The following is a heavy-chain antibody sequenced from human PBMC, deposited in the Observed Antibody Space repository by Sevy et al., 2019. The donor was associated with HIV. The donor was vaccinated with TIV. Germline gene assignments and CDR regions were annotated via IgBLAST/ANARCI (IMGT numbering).Heavy chain of an antibody. CDR3: EKDSEYSINWYPGY. Sequence: GGSLRLSCAASGFTFSSDGMHWVREAPGTGLVWVAVISYDGSYKYYGDSVKGLFTISRDNSKNMLYLQMKSLSPEDTAVYYCEKDSEYSINWYPGYWGQGTLVTVSS. CDR2: ISYDGSYK. J-gene: IGHJ4*02. V-gene: IGHV3-30*18. D-gene: IGHD6-13*01. CDR1: GFTFSSDG.